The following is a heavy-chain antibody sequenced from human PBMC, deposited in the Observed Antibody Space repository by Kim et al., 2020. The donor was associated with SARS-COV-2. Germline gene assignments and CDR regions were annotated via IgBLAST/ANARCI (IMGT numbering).Heavy chain of an antibody. CDR1: GYTFTSYG. J-gene: IGHJ4*02. D-gene: IGHD3-3*01. CDR2: ISAYNGNT. CDR3: ARDLPEGRVVRGGYYRDLDY. V-gene: IGHV1-18*01. Sequence: ASVKVSCKASGYTFTSYGISWVRQAPGQGLEWMGWISAYNGNTNYAQKLQGRVTMTTDTSTSTAYMELRSLRSDDTAVYYCARDLPEGRVVRGGYYRDLDYWGQGTLVTVSS.